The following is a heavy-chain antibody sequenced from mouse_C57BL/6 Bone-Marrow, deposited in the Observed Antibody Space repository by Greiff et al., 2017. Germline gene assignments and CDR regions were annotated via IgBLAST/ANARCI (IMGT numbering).Heavy chain of an antibody. Sequence: QVQLQQSGAELVRPGTSVKVSCKASGYAFTNYSLEWVKQRPGQGLEWIGVINPGSGGTNYNEKFKGKATLTADKSSSTAYMQISSLTSEDSAVYVCARSKNWDAWFAYWGQGTLVTVSA. J-gene: IGHJ3*01. V-gene: IGHV1-54*01. CDR3: ARSKNWDAWFAY. D-gene: IGHD4-1*01. CDR1: GYAFTNYS. CDR2: INPGSGGT.